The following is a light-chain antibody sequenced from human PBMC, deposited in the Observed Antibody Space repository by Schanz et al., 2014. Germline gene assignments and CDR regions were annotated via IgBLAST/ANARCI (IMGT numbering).Light chain of an antibody. J-gene: IGLJ2*01. CDR1: SSDVGGYNY. Sequence: SALTQPRSVSGSPGQSVTISCTGTSSDVGGYNYVSWYQQHPGKAPKLMIYDVNKRPSGVPDRFSGSKSGNTASLTISGLQAEDEADYYCSSYTTSSTVIFGGGTKLTVL. CDR2: DVN. CDR3: SSYTTSSTVI. V-gene: IGLV2-11*01.